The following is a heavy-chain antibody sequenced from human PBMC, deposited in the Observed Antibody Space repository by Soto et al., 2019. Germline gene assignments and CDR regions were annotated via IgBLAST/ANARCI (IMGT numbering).Heavy chain of an antibody. CDR2: IYYSGST. J-gene: IGHJ5*02. Sequence: PSEALSLTCTVSGGSISSGGYYWSLIRQHPGKGLEWIGYIYYSGSTYYNPSLKSRVTISVDTSKNQFSLKLSSVTAADTAVYYCARERAPMVRGPRGPNWFDPWGQGTLVTVSS. V-gene: IGHV4-31*03. CDR1: GGSISSGGYY. D-gene: IGHD3-10*01. CDR3: ARERAPMVRGPRGPNWFDP.